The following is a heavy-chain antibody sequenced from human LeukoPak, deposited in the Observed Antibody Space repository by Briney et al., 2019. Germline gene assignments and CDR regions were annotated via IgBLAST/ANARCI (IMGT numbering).Heavy chain of an antibody. D-gene: IGHD3/OR15-3a*01. V-gene: IGHV1-8*01. Sequence: ASVKVSCKASGYSFTSYDINWVRQATRQGLEWMGWMNPNSGNTGYAQKFQGRVTMTKNTSITTAYMELSSLRSEDTAVYYCARALSWTTESYYYMDVWGKGTTVTVSS. CDR3: ARALSWTTESYYYMDV. J-gene: IGHJ6*03. CDR1: GYSFTSYD. CDR2: MNPNSGNT.